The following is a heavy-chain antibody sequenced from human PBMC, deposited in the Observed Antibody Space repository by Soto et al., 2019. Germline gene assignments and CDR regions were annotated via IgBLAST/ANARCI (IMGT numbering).Heavy chain of an antibody. J-gene: IGHJ6*02. CDR2: INPNSGGT. D-gene: IGHD1-7*01. CDR1: GYTFTGYY. CDR3: ARESRNWNYDYYYYYGMDF. V-gene: IGHV1-2*04. Sequence: GASVKVSCKASGYTFTGYYMHWVRQAPGQGLEWMGWINPNSGGTNYAQKFQGWVTMTRDTSISTAYMELSRLRSDDTAVYYCARESRNWNYDYYYYYGMDFPGQATTVTVSS.